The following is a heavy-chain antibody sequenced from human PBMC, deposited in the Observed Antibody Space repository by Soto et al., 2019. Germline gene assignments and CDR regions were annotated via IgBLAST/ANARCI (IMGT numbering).Heavy chain of an antibody. CDR3: ARKLPGYGWFDP. CDR1: GSSVSSDNW. D-gene: IGHD5-18*01. J-gene: IGHJ5*02. Sequence: QVQRQESGPGLVKPSDTLSLTCAVSGSSVSSDNWWAWIRQPPGKGLEWIGYIYYSGSTYYNSSLESRVTMSVDTSNNQFSLNLASVTAVDTAVYFCARKLPGYGWFDPWGQGTLVIVSS. V-gene: IGHV4-28*01. CDR2: IYYSGST.